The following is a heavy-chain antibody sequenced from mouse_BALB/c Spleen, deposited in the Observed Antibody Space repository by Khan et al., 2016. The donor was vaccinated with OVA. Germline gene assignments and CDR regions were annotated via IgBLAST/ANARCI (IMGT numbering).Heavy chain of an antibody. CDR1: GYSITSDYA. J-gene: IGHJ3*01. V-gene: IGHV3-2*02. Sequence: EVQLQESGPGLVKPSQSLSLTCTVTGYSITSDYAWNWIRQFPGYKLEWMGYISYSGSTSYTPSLKSRISITRDTSKTQFFTQLDSAATEDAGTYYWARGRAYWGQGTLVTVSA. D-gene: IGHD3-3*01. CDR3: ARGRAY. CDR2: ISYSGST.